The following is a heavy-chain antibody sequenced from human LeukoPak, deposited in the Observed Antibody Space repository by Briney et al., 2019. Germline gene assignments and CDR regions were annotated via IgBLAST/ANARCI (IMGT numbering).Heavy chain of an antibody. J-gene: IGHJ1*01. CDR2: IYYSGST. CDR3: ARGGSNSYFQH. D-gene: IGHD1-26*01. CDR1: GDSNSSGGYY. V-gene: IGHV4-31*03. Sequence: SETLSLTCTVSGDSNSSGGYYWSWIRQHPGKGLEWIGYIYYSGSTYYNPSLKSRVFIAVDTFENQFSLELRSVTAADTAVYYCARGGSNSYFQHWGQGTLVTVSS.